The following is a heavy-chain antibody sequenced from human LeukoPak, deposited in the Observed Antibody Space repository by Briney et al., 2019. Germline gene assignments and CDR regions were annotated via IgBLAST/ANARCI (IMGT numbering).Heavy chain of an antibody. CDR1: GDSVLSNRAA. CDR2: TYYRSKWYY. V-gene: IGHV6-1*01. J-gene: IGHJ6*02. CDR3: AYGMDV. Sequence: SQTLSLTCAISGDSVLSNRAAWNWIRQSPSRGLEWLGRTYYRSKWYYDYAESVKSRIAINPDTSKNQFSLQLNSVTPEDTAVYYCAYGMDVWGQGTPVTVSS.